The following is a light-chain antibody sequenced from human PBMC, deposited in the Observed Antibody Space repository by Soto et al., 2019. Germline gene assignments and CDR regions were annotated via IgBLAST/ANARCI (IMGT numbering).Light chain of an antibody. CDR1: ETITRY. V-gene: IGKV1-39*01. J-gene: IGKJ4*01. CDR2: GAS. CDR3: QQSYSNPLT. Sequence: DIQMTQSPSSLSASIGETVIISCRASETITRYLNWYQSKPGKAPRLLISGASSLQSGVPSRFSGSYSETDFTLTLRSLQPADFATYYCQQSYSNPLTFGGGTKVEMK.